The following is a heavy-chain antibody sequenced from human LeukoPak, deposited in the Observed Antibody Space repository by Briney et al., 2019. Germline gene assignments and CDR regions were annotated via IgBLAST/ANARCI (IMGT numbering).Heavy chain of an antibody. D-gene: IGHD2-2*01. CDR2: ISYDGSNK. CDR1: GFTFSSYA. J-gene: IGHJ5*02. Sequence: GGSLRLSCAASGFTFSSYAMHWVRQAPGKGLEWVAVISYDGSNKYYADSVKGRFTISRDNSKNTLYLQMNSLRAEDTAVYYCARDGCSTSGPNCFDPWGQGPLVTVSS. V-gene: IGHV3-30-3*01. CDR3: ARDGCSTSGPNCFDP.